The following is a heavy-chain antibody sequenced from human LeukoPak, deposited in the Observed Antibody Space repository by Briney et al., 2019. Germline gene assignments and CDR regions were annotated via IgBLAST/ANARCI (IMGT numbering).Heavy chain of an antibody. CDR1: GFIFSSHS. J-gene: IGHJ6*04. CDR3: AELGITMIGGV. CDR2: ISSSGSTI. V-gene: IGHV3-48*04. D-gene: IGHD3-10*02. Sequence: GGSLRLSCAGFGFIFSSHSMNWVRQAPGKGLEWVSYISSSGSTIYYADSVKGRFTISRDNAKNSLYLQMNSLRAEDTAVYYCAELGITMIGGVWGKGTTVTISS.